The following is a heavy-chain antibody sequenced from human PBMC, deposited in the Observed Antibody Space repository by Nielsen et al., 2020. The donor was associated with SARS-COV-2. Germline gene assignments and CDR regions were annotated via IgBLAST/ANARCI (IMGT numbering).Heavy chain of an antibody. CDR2: VYFSGTS. V-gene: IGHV4-59*08. J-gene: IGHJ3*01. D-gene: IGHD4-11*01. CDR3: ARQGSNYILSKDPFDV. CDR1: GGFIGTYY. Sequence: SETLSLTCSVSGGFIGTYYWSWIRRPPGKGLEWIGYVYFSGTSNYNPSLKSRVSMSADTSRNTFSLHLTSVTAADTAIYYCARQGSNYILSKDPFDVWGPGTTVIVSP.